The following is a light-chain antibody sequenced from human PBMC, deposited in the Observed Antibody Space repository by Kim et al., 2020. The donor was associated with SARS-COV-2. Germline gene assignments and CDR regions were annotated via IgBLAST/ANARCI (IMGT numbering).Light chain of an antibody. CDR3: QAWDSSTPVV. Sequence: SPGQTASITCSGDKLVDKYACWYQQKPGQSPVLVIYQDSKRPAGSPERFSGSNSGNTATLTISGTQAMDEADYYCQAWDSSTPVVFGGGTQRTVL. J-gene: IGLJ2*01. CDR1: KLVDKY. CDR2: QDS. V-gene: IGLV3-1*01.